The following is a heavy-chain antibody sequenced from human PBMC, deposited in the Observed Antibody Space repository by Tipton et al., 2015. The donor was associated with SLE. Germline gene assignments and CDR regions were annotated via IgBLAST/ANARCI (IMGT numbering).Heavy chain of an antibody. D-gene: IGHD1-26*01. V-gene: IGHV3-21*01. Sequence: GSLRLSCAASGFTFTSYSMNWVRQAPGKGLEWVSSISSNSYYIYCAGSVRGRFTTSRDNAKNSLYLQMNSLRAEDTAVYYCARGRVGATVYYYYYYGMDVWGQGTTVTVSS. CDR1: GFTFTSYS. CDR2: ISSNSYYI. CDR3: ARGRVGATVYYYYYYGMDV. J-gene: IGHJ6*02.